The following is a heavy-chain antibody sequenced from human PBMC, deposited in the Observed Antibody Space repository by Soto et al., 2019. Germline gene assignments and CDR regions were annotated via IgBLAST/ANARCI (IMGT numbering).Heavy chain of an antibody. V-gene: IGHV1-69*13. CDR3: ARSQGSSTSLEIYYYYYYGMDV. D-gene: IGHD2-2*01. J-gene: IGHJ6*02. Sequence: GASVKDSCEASGGTFSRYAISWVRQAPGQGLEWMGGIIPIPGTANYAQKFQGRVTITADESTSTAYMELSSLRSEDTAVYYCARSQGSSTSLEIYYYYYYGMDVWGQGTTVTVSS. CDR1: GGTFSRYA. CDR2: IIPIPGTA.